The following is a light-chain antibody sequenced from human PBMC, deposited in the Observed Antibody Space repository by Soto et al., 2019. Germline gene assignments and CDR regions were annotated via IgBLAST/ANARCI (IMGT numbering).Light chain of an antibody. CDR2: WAS. Sequence: DIVMTQSPDSLAVSLGERASINCKSSQSLLYSSNNKNYLAWYQQKPGQPPKLLIYWASTRESGDPDRFSGSGSGTDFTLTISSLQAEDVAVYYCQQYYSTLRTFGQGTKVEIK. J-gene: IGKJ1*01. CDR1: QSLLYSSNNKNY. V-gene: IGKV4-1*01. CDR3: QQYYSTLRT.